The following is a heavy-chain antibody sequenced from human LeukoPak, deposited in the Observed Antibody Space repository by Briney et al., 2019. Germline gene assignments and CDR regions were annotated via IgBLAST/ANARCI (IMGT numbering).Heavy chain of an antibody. CDR3: AREPWMLASAAFDY. V-gene: IGHV3-48*01. Sequence: GGSLRLSCAASGFTFSSYSMNWVRQAPGKGLEWVSYISSSSSTIYYADSVKGRFTISRDNAKNSLYLQMNSLRAEDTAVYYCAREPWMLASAAFDYWGQGTLVTASS. D-gene: IGHD2-2*03. J-gene: IGHJ4*02. CDR2: ISSSSSTI. CDR1: GFTFSSYS.